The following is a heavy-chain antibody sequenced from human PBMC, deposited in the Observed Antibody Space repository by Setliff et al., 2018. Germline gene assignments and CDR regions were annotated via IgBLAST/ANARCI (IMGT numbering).Heavy chain of an antibody. J-gene: IGHJ4*02. CDR1: GYSFSNFW. V-gene: IGHV5-51*01. Sequence: GASLKISCKGSGYSFSNFWIGWVRQMPGKGLEWMGIIHPGDSHTRYSPSFQGQVTMSADKSINTAYLEWSNLKASDTAIYYCARGLVGATYSVYFDYWGQGALVTVSS. CDR2: IHPGDSHT. CDR3: ARGLVGATYSVYFDY. D-gene: IGHD1-26*01.